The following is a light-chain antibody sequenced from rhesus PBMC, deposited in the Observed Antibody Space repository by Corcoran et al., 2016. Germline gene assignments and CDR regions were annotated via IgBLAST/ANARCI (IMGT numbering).Light chain of an antibody. J-gene: IGKJ1*01. CDR1: QDSGTW. Sequence: DIQMTQSPSSLSASVGDRVTITCRASQDSGTWLAWYQQKPGKAPELLLYKASTLQSGVPSRFSGSGSGKEFTLTSSGLKPEDFATYYCQQHHTAPRAFGQGTKVEIK. CDR2: KAS. V-gene: IGKV1-21*01. CDR3: QQHHTAPRA.